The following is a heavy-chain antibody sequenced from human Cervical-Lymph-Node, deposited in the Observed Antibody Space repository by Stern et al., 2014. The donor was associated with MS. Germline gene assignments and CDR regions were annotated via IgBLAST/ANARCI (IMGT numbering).Heavy chain of an antibody. Sequence: EVQLVESGGGLVQRGGSLRLSCAASGFSFSRYWMSWVRQAPGKGLEWMANINEDGSQKFYVDSVKGRFTISRDNAKNSFYLQMNSLTVEDTAVYYCTRVFGSYDTFEYWGQGPLVTASS. D-gene: IGHD3-9*01. V-gene: IGHV3-7*01. J-gene: IGHJ4*02. CDR2: INEDGSQK. CDR3: TRVFGSYDTFEY. CDR1: GFSFSRYW.